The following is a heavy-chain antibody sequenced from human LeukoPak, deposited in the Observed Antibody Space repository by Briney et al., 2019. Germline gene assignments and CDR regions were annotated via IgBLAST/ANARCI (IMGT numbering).Heavy chain of an antibody. D-gene: IGHD3-10*01. Sequence: GGSLRLSCAVSGITLSNYGMSWVRQAPGKGLEGVQGLSGSGGGTNYADSVQGRFTISRDNPKNTLYLQMNSLRAEDTAVYFCAKRGVVIRVFLVGFHKEAYYFDSWGQGALVTVSS. CDR2: LSGSGGGT. CDR3: AKRGVVIRVFLVGFHKEAYYFDS. CDR1: GITLSNYG. J-gene: IGHJ4*02. V-gene: IGHV3-23*01.